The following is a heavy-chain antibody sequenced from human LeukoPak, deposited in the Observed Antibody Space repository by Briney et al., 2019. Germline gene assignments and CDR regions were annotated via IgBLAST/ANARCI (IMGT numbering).Heavy chain of an antibody. CDR1: GFTFDDYA. Sequence: PGGSLRLSCAASGFTFDDYAMHWVRQAPGKGLEWVSGISWNSGSIGYADSVKGRFTISRDNAKNSLYLQMNSLRAEDTALYYCATVGGVVAAYWYTKDAFDIWGQGTMVTVSS. J-gene: IGHJ3*02. V-gene: IGHV3-9*01. CDR2: ISWNSGSI. D-gene: IGHD2-15*01. CDR3: ATVGGVVAAYWYTKDAFDI.